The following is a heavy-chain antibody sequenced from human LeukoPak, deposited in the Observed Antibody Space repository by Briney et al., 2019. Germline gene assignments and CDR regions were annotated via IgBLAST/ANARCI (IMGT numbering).Heavy chain of an antibody. CDR3: ARDQGSGWQDDAFDI. V-gene: IGHV3-74*01. D-gene: IGHD6-19*01. CDR1: GFTFSSYW. J-gene: IGHJ3*02. Sequence: GGSLRLSCAASGFTFSSYWMHWVRQAPGKGLVWVSRINSDGSSTSYADSVKGRFTISRDNAKNTLYLQMNSLRAEDTAVYYCARDQGSGWQDDAFDIWGQGTMVTVSS. CDR2: INSDGSST.